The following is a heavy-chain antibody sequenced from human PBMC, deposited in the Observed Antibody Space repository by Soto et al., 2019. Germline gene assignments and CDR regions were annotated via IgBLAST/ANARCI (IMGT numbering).Heavy chain of an antibody. Sequence: PGGSLRLSCESSGLTFDKFDIHWVRQAPGKGLQWVAVTSYDGNKKYYAASVKGRFTISRDNSNNTLHLQMNNLRDGDTAVYYCVREGGVPAAIGHYYYGMDVWGQGTAVTVSS. J-gene: IGHJ6*02. CDR3: VREGGVPAAIGHYYYGMDV. CDR1: GLTFDKFD. CDR2: TSYDGNKK. V-gene: IGHV3-30-3*01. D-gene: IGHD2-2*02.